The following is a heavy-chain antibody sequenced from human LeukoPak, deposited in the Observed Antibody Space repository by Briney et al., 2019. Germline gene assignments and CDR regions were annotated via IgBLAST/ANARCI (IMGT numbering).Heavy chain of an antibody. J-gene: IGHJ3*02. CDR3: ARQRGVGALDM. V-gene: IGHV5-10-1*01. CDR1: GFSFTSYW. Sequence: GESLKISCKGSGFSFTSYWISWVRQKPGKGLEWMGGIDPSDSSTNYSPSLQGHVTISADKSIITASLQWSSLKASDTAMYYCARQRGVGALDMWGQGTLVTVSS. CDR2: IDPSDSST.